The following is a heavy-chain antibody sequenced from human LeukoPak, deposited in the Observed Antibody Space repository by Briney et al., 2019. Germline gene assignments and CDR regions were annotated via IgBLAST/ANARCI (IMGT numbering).Heavy chain of an antibody. J-gene: IGHJ4*02. CDR1: GGSIRHFY. V-gene: IGHV4-59*07. CDR2: IYYSGTT. CDR3: ARVAAHVDY. D-gene: IGHD6-13*01. Sequence: SDPLSLPGTVLGGSIRHFYWTWIRQPPGHGLEWIGYIYYSGTTNSNPSLKSRVTISVDTSKNQFSLKLSSVTAADTAVYYCARVAAHVDYWGQGTLVTVSS.